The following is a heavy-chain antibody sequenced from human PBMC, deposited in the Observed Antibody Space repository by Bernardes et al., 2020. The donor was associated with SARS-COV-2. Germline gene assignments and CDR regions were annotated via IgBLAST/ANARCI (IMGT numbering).Heavy chain of an antibody. Sequence: SETLSLTCTVSGGSISSHYWSWIRQPPGKGLEWIGYIYYSGSTNYNPSLKSRVTISVDTSKNQFSLKLSSVTAADTAVYYCARDSLYDYDFWSGWGMDVWGQGTTVTVSS. CDR3: ARDSLYDYDFWSGWGMDV. CDR2: IYYSGST. D-gene: IGHD3-3*01. V-gene: IGHV4-59*11. J-gene: IGHJ6*02. CDR1: GGSISSHY.